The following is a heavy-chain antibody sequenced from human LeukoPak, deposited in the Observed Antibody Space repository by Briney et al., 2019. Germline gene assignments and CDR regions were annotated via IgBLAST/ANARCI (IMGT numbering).Heavy chain of an antibody. D-gene: IGHD2-21*01. CDR2: IDHSGST. CDR1: NGSFSGHY. Sequence: SETLSLTCAIYNGSFSGHYWTWIRQPPRKGLEWIGEIDHSGSTNSNPSLESRVTISVDKSKNQFSLRLSSVTAADTAMYYCVRRKNLPSIQYYYGMDVWGKGTTVTVSS. V-gene: IGHV4-34*01. CDR3: VRRKNLPSIQYYYGMDV. J-gene: IGHJ6*04.